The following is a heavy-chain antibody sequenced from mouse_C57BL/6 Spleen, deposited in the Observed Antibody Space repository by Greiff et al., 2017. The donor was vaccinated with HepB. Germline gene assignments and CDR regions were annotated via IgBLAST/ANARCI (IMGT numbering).Heavy chain of an antibody. Sequence: VQLQESGAELVRPGTSVKVSCKASGYAFTNYLIEWVKQRPGQGLEWIGVINPGSGGTNYNEKFKGKATLTADKSSSTAYMQLSSLTSEDSAVYFCAREVGFAYWGQGTLVTVSA. V-gene: IGHV1-54*01. CDR1: GYAFTNYL. J-gene: IGHJ3*01. CDR2: INPGSGGT. CDR3: AREVGFAY. D-gene: IGHD1-3*01.